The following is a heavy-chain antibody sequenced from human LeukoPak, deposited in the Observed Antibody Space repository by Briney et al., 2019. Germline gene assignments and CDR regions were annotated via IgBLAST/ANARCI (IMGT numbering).Heavy chain of an antibody. CDR2: IYYSGST. CDR1: GGSINSSNYY. Sequence: SETLSLTCTVSGGSINSSNYYWGWSRQSPGKGLEWIGSIYYSGSTYYNPSLKSRVTISVYTTKNQFSLKLSSVTAADTAVYYCANRRYNWNSGDYYYYMDVWGKGTTVTVSS. CDR3: ANRRYNWNSGDYYYYMDV. J-gene: IGHJ6*03. V-gene: IGHV4-39*07. D-gene: IGHD1-7*01.